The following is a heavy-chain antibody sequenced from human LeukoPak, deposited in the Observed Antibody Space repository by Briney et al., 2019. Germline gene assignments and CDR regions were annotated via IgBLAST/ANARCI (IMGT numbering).Heavy chain of an antibody. D-gene: IGHD5-12*01. CDR3: ARSLIGVATGVFDY. CDR1: GYTLTELS. Sequence: GASVKVSCKVSGYTLTELSMHWVRQAPGKGLEWMGGFDPEDGETIYAQKFQGRVTMTEDTSTDTAYMELSSLRSEDTAVYYCARSLIGVATGVFDYWGQGTLVIVSS. V-gene: IGHV1-24*01. CDR2: FDPEDGET. J-gene: IGHJ4*02.